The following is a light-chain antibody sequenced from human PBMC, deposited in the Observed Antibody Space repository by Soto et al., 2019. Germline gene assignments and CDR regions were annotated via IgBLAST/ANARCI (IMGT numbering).Light chain of an antibody. CDR3: QQYNNWPFT. J-gene: IGKJ3*01. Sequence: EIVMTQSPATLSVSPGERATLSCRASQSISSNLAWYQQKPGQAPRLLIYGASTRATGIPATFSGSGSGTAFTLTISSLQPEDFAVYSCQQYNNWPFTFGPGTKVDI. CDR2: GAS. V-gene: IGKV3-15*01. CDR1: QSISSN.